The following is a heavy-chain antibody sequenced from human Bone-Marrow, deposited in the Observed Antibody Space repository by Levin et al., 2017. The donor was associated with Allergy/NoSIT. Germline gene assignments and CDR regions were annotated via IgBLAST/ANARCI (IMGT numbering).Heavy chain of an antibody. V-gene: IGHV4-30-4*01. J-gene: IGHJ4*02. CDR2: IYYSGST. CDR3: ARGAGYGSGITMNFDY. D-gene: IGHD3-10*01. Sequence: TSETLSLTCTVSGGSISSGDYYWSWIRQPPGKGLEWIGYIYYSGSTYYNPSLKSRVTISVDTSKNQFSLKLSSVTAADTAVYYCARGAGYGSGITMNFDYWGQGTLVTVSS. CDR1: GGSISSGDYY.